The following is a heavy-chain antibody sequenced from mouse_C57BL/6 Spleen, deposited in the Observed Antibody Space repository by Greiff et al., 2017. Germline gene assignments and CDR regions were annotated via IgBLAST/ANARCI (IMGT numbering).Heavy chain of an antibody. CDR2: IDPSDSYT. CDR1: GYTFTSYW. Sequence: QVQLKQPGAELVRPGTSVKLSCKASGYTFTSYWMHWVKQRPGQGLEWIGVIDPSDSYTNYNQKFKGKATLTVDTSSSTAYMQLSSLTSEDSAVYYCASWEDYYYGSSGNYAMDYWGQGTSVTVSS. V-gene: IGHV1-59*01. J-gene: IGHJ4*01. D-gene: IGHD1-1*01. CDR3: ASWEDYYYGSSGNYAMDY.